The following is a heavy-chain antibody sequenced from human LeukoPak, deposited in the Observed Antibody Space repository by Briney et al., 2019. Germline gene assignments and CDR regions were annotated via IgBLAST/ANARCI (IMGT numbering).Heavy chain of an antibody. CDR3: ARDSESGGYFDY. Sequence: PGGSLRLSCAASGFTFSSYSMNWVRQAPGKGLGWVSSISSSSSYIYYADSVKGRFTISRDNAKNSLYLQMNSLRAEDTAVYYCARDSESGGYFDYWGQGTLVTVSS. V-gene: IGHV3-21*01. CDR2: ISSSSSYI. CDR1: GFTFSSYS. J-gene: IGHJ4*02. D-gene: IGHD5-12*01.